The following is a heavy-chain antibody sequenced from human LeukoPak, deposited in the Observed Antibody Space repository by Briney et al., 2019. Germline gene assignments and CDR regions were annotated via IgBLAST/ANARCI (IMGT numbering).Heavy chain of an antibody. V-gene: IGHV3-30-3*01. J-gene: IGHJ4*02. CDR1: GFTFSSYA. CDR3: AKEGYSDFWSGYFDY. CDR2: ISYDGSNK. D-gene: IGHD3-3*02. Sequence: GGSLRLSCAASGFTFSSYAMHWVRQAPGKGLEWVAVISYDGSNKYYADSVKGRFTISRDNSKNTLYLQMNSLRAEDTAVYYCAKEGYSDFWSGYFDYWGQGTLVTVSS.